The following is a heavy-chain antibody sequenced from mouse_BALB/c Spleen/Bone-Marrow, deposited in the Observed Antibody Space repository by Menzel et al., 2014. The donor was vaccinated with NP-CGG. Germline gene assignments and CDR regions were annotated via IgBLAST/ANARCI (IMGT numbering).Heavy chain of an antibody. Sequence: EVQLVESEGGLVQPGGSLRLSCATSGFTFTDYFMSWVRQPPGKALEWLGFIRNKANGYTTVYSGSVKGRFTISRDNPQSILYLQLSTLRPEDSATYYCASSYALDSWGQGTSVTVSS. V-gene: IGHV7-3*02. CDR2: IRNKANGYTT. CDR1: GFTFTDYF. J-gene: IGHJ4*01. CDR3: ASSYALDS.